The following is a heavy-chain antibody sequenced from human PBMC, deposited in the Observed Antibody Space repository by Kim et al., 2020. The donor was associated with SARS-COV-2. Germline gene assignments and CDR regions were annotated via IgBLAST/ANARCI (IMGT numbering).Heavy chain of an antibody. J-gene: IGHJ6*02. CDR1: GFTFSSYA. V-gene: IGHV3-23*01. CDR3: AKVQGLPGDYYYYGMDV. D-gene: IGHD6-25*01. Sequence: GGSLRLSCAASGFTFSSYAMSWVRQAPGKGLEWVSAISGSGGSTYYADSVKGRFTISRDNSKNTLYLQMNSLRAEDTAVYYCAKVQGLPGDYYYYGMDVWGQGTTVTVSS. CDR2: ISGSGGST.